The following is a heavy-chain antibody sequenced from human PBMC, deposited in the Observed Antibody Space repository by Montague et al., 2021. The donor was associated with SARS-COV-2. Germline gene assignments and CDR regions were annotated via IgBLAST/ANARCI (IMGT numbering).Heavy chain of an antibody. Sequence: SETLSLTCGVSGGSISDNNWWSWVRQSPETGLEWIGEISLGGHTDYNPSLKSRVTMSLDKSKNQFSLKLTSVTAADTAVYYCARDIWEPEVRSRGWFDPWGQGILVTVSS. CDR1: GGSISDNNW. V-gene: IGHV4-4*02. CDR3: ARDIWEPEVRSRGWFDP. J-gene: IGHJ5*02. D-gene: IGHD1-26*01. CDR2: ISLGGHT.